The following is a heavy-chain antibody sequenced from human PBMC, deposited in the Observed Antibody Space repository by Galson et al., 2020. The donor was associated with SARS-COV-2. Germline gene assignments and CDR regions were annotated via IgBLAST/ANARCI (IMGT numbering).Heavy chain of an antibody. D-gene: IGHD6-13*01. V-gene: IGHV4-34*01. J-gene: IGHJ5*02. Sequence: SETLSLTCAVYGASFSGYYWSWIRQPPGKGLEWLGEINHSGSTNYNPSLKSRVTISVDTSKNQFSLKLSSVTAADTAVYYWARAGYSSSWYGVLNWFDPWGQGTLVTVSS. CDR2: INHSGST. CDR3: ARAGYSSSWYGVLNWFDP. CDR1: GASFSGYY.